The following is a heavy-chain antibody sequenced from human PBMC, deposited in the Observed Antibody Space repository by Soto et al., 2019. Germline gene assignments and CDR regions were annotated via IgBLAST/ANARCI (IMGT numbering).Heavy chain of an antibody. V-gene: IGHV3-23*01. J-gene: IGHJ6*02. CDR3: AKGRYDILTGYPDSYGMDV. D-gene: IGHD3-9*01. CDR2: ISGSGGST. CDR1: GFTFSSYA. Sequence: PGGSLRLSCAASGFTFSSYAMSWVRQAPGKGLEWVSAISGSGGSTYYADSVKGRFTISRDNSKNTLYLQMNSLRAEDTAVYYCAKGRYDILTGYPDSYGMDVWGQGTTVTVSS.